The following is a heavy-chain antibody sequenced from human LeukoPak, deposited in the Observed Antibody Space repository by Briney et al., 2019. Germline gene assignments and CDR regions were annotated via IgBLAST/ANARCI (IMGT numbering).Heavy chain of an antibody. CDR2: ISYSGGNA. CDR3: AKDIQLST. J-gene: IGHJ3*01. D-gene: IGHD3-16*02. CDR1: GFTFRGSA. Sequence: GGSLRLSCAASGFTFRGSAMTWVRHVPGKGLEWVSLISYSGGNAYYADSVKGRFTISRDNSENTLSLQVNSLRVEDTARYYCAKDIQLSTWGLGTMVTVSS. V-gene: IGHV3-23*01.